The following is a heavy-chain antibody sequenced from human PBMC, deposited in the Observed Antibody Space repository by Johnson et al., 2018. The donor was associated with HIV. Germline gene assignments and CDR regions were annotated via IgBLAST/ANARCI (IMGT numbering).Heavy chain of an antibody. CDR1: GFTFSDYY. CDR2: ISSSGSPI. D-gene: IGHD3-10*01. Sequence: VQLVESGGGVVRPGGSLRLSCAASGFTFSDYYMSWIRQAPGKGLEWVSYISSSGSPIYYADSVKGRFPISRDNSKNSLYLQMNSLRAEDTAVYYCARERATLWFRASGAAFDIWGQGTMVTVSS. J-gene: IGHJ3*02. CDR3: ARERATLWFRASGAAFDI. V-gene: IGHV3-11*04.